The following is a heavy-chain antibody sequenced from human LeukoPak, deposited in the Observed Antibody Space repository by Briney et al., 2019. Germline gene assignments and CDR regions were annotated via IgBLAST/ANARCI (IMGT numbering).Heavy chain of an antibody. J-gene: IGHJ4*02. V-gene: IGHV3-74*01. D-gene: IGHD3-22*01. CDR3: ARGEAKYYYDSSGAY. Sequence: PGGSLRLSCAASGFSFSSTWMHWVRQAPGKGLVWVSRIKSDGISTIYADSVKDRFTIARDNAKNTLYLQINSLRAEDTAVYYCARGEAKYYYDSSGAYWGQGTLVTVSS. CDR2: IKSDGIST. CDR1: GFSFSSTW.